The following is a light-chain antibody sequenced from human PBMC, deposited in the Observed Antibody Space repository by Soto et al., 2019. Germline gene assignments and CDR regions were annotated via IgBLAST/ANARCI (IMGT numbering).Light chain of an antibody. CDR2: DNN. J-gene: IGLJ1*01. Sequence: QPVLYQPPSGYGTHGQRVAIFCSGSSSNIGRNTVNWYQQLPGTAPKLLIYDNNRRPSGVPDRFSGSKSGTSASLAISGLQSEDEADYYCAAWDDSLTGLNVFGTGTKVTVL. CDR1: SSNIGRNT. CDR3: AAWDDSLTGLNV. V-gene: IGLV1-44*01.